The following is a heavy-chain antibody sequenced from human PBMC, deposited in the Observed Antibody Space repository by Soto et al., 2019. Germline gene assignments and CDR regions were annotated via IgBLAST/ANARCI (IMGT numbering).Heavy chain of an antibody. CDR2: IYDDGNT. D-gene: IGHD6-25*01. CDR1: GFTVSRS. V-gene: IGHV3-53*02. Sequence: EVQLMETGGGLIQPGGSLKLSCAATGFTVSRSMSWVRQAPGRGLECVSFIYDDGNTYYTDSVKGRFTISRDISKNTLYLQMDSLRVEDTAVYFCARDASGPFDYWGQGTPVTVSS. J-gene: IGHJ4*02. CDR3: ARDASGPFDY.